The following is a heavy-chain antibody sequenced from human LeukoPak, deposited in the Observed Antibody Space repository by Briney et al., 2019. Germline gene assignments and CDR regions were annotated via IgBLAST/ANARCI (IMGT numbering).Heavy chain of an antibody. CDR3: ARNRYFDWLHYFDY. J-gene: IGHJ4*02. CDR2: IYSDNT. Sequence: GGSLRLSCTVSGFTVSSNSMSWVRQAPGKGLEWVSFIYSDNTHYSDSVKGRFTISRDNSKNTLYLQMNSLRAEDTAVYYCARNRYFDWLHYFDYWGQGTLVTVSS. D-gene: IGHD3-9*01. CDR1: GFTVSSNS. V-gene: IGHV3-53*01.